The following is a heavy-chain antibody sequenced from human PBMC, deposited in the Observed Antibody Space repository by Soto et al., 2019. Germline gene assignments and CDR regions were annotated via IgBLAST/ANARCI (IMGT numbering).Heavy chain of an antibody. CDR1: GGTFSSYT. CDR2: FIPLFRPA. D-gene: IGHD2-2*01. Sequence: QVPLVQSGAEVKKPGSSVKVSCKTSGGTFSSYTISWVRQAPGQGLEWMGGFIPLFRPATYAQKFQGRVTIIADKSTNTAYMELSGLGFEDTAVYYCARDCGSTNCFDMGVWGQGTTVTVSS. V-gene: IGHV1-69*06. J-gene: IGHJ6*02. CDR3: ARDCGSTNCFDMGV.